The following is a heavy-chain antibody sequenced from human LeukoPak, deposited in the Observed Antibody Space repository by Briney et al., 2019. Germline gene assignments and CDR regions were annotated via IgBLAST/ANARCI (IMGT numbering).Heavy chain of an antibody. J-gene: IGHJ4*02. D-gene: IGHD3-10*01. CDR3: AKDLNPYYYGSGFFDY. CDR2: ISWDGGST. V-gene: IGHV3-43*01. CDR1: GFTFDDYT. Sequence: GGSLRLSCAASGFTFDDYTMHWVRQAPGKGLEWVSLISWDGGSTYYADSVKGRFTISRDNSKNSLYLQMNSLRTEDTALYYCAKDLNPYYYGSGFFDYWGQGTLVTVSS.